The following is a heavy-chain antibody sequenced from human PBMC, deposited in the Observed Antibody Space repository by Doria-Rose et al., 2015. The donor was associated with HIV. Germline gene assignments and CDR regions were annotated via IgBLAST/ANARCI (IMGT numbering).Heavy chain of an antibody. V-gene: IGHV2-26*01. Sequence: QVTLKESDPVLVKPTETLTLTCTVSGVSLSSPGMGVSWIRQPPGKALEWLANIFSDDERSYKPSLKSRLTISRGTSKSQVVLTMTDMDPVDTATYYCARIKSSRWYHKYYFDFWGQGTLVIVSA. D-gene: IGHD6-13*01. CDR2: IFSDDER. CDR1: GVSLSSPGMG. J-gene: IGHJ4*02. CDR3: ARIKSSRWYHKYYFDF.